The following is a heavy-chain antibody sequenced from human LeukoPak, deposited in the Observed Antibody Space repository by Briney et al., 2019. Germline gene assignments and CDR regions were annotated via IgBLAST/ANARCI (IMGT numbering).Heavy chain of an antibody. J-gene: IGHJ4*02. D-gene: IGHD1-26*01. CDR3: ARGSVGPDC. CDR2: INTDGTST. V-gene: IGHV3-74*01. CDR1: GFTFSNYW. Sequence: QTGGSLRLSCAASGFTFSNYWMHWVRQAPGKGLEWVSRINTDGTSTIYADSVRGRFTISRDNAKNTVYLQMNSLRAEDTAVYYCARGSVGPDCWGQGTLVTVSS.